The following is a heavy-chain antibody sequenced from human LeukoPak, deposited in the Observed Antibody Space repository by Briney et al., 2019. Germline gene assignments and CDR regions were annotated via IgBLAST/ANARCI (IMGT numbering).Heavy chain of an antibody. CDR3: AKGPGAAVGKRYIQH. D-gene: IGHD6-13*01. Sequence: PGGSLRLSCAASGFTFNDYAMHWVRQAPGKGLEWVSLISWDSGNTYHADSVKGRFTISRDNSKNSLSLQMNSLRAEDTALYYCAKGPGAAVGKRYIQHWGQGTLVTVSS. CDR2: ISWDSGNT. V-gene: IGHV3-43D*03. J-gene: IGHJ1*01. CDR1: GFTFNDYA.